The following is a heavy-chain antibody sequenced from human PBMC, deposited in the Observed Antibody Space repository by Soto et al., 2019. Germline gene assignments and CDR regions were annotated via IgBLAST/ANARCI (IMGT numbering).Heavy chain of an antibody. J-gene: IGHJ3*01. Sequence: QVQLQQWGAGLLKPSETLSVTCAVYGGTFRGYYWSWVRQPPGKGLEWIGEINHSGSTDYNSSLKSRVTISIDTSKSQCSLNLSSVTAADTAVYYCARGRTYYDLWSGHYTVTNDAFDFWVQGTMVTVSS. D-gene: IGHD3-3*01. V-gene: IGHV4-34*01. CDR1: GGTFRGYY. CDR2: INHSGST. CDR3: ARGRTYYDLWSGHYTVTNDAFDF.